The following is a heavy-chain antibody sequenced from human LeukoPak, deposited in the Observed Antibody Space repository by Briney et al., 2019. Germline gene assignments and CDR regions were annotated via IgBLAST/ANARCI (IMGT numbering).Heavy chain of an antibody. CDR1: GFTFDDYA. CDR2: INWNGGST. D-gene: IGHD3-3*01. Sequence: PGGSLRLSCAASGFTFDDYAMNWVRQAPGKGLEWVSGINWNGGSTYYRDSVKGRFTISRDNAKNSLCLQMNSLRAEDTALYYCARVKGSGYRNSIDYWGQGTLVTVSS. J-gene: IGHJ4*02. CDR3: ARVKGSGYRNSIDY. V-gene: IGHV3-20*04.